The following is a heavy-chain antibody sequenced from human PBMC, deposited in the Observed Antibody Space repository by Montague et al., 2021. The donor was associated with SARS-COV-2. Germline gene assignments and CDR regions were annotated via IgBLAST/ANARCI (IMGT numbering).Heavy chain of an antibody. CDR1: GGSVSSSPYY. J-gene: IGHJ5*02. CDR3: ARGGTVTTFFAPKRTRRYNWFDP. V-gene: IGHV4-39*01. Sequence: SETLSLTCTVSGGSVSSSPYYWGWIRQPPGRGLEWVGSISYSGRTYFXXXLKSRLTISVDSSENQFSLKLSSVTAADTAVYYCARGGTVTTFFAPKRTRRYNWFDPWGQGTLVTVSS. CDR2: ISYSGRT. D-gene: IGHD4-17*01.